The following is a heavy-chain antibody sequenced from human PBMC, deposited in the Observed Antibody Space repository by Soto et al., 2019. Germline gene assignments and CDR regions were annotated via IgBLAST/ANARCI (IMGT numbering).Heavy chain of an antibody. V-gene: IGHV4-34*01. Sequence: PSETLSLTCAVYGGSFSGFYWSWIRQSPGKGLEWIGEISHSGSTKYNPSLKSRVTISADTSKSQFSLNLSSVTAADTAVYYCATVALSAYCSRNRCPGASSSVWGQGTMVT. D-gene: IGHD2-2*01. J-gene: IGHJ3*01. CDR3: ATVALSAYCSRNRCPGASSSV. CDR1: GGSFSGFY. CDR2: ISHSGST.